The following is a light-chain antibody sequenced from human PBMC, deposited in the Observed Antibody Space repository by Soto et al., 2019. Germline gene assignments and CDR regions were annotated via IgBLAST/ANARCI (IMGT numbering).Light chain of an antibody. CDR1: SSNIGINY. CDR3: GTWDSSLSVGV. J-gene: IGLJ2*01. Sequence: QSVLTQPPSVSAAPGQKVTISCSGSSSNIGINYVCWYQQLPGTAPKLLIYDNDKRPSGIPDRFSGSKSGTSATLGITGLQTGDEADYYCGTWDSSLSVGVFGGGTKVTVL. CDR2: DND. V-gene: IGLV1-51*01.